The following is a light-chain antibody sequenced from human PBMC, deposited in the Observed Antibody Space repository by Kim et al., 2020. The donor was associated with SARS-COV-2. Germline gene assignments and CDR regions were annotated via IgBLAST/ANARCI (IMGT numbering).Light chain of an antibody. Sequence: DIQMTQSPSTLSASVGDRVTITCRASQSISTWLAWYQQKPGKAPKLLIYDASSLESGVPSRFSGSGSGTEFTLTISSLQPDDFATYYCQQYNSYSWHTFGQGTKLEI. V-gene: IGKV1-5*01. CDR3: QQYNSYSWHT. CDR2: DAS. CDR1: QSISTW. J-gene: IGKJ2*01.